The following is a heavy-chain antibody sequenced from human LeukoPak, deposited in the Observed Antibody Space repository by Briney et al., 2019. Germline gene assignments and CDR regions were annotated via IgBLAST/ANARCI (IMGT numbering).Heavy chain of an antibody. CDR3: ARGGYYRFDY. D-gene: IGHD3-22*01. CDR1: GGSFSGYY. CDR2: INHSGST. V-gene: IGHV4-34*01. J-gene: IGHJ4*02. Sequence: SETLSLTCAVYGGSFSGYYWSWIRQPPGKGLEWIGEINHSGSTNYNPSLKSRVTISVDTSKNQFSLQLNSVTPEDTAVYYCARGGYYRFDYWGQGTLVTVSS.